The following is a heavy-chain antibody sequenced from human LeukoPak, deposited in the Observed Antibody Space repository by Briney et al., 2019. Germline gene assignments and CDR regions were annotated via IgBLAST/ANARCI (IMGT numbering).Heavy chain of an antibody. V-gene: IGHV3-7*01. J-gene: IGHJ3*02. D-gene: IGHD6-19*01. Sequence: GGSLRLSCAASGFTFSSYWMSWVRQAPGKGLEWVANIKQGGSEKYYVDSVKGRFTISRDNAKNSLYLQMNSLRAEDTAVYYCARDPGYSSGWDGAFDIWGQGTMVTVSS. CDR1: GFTFSSYW. CDR3: ARDPGYSSGWDGAFDI. CDR2: IKQGGSEK.